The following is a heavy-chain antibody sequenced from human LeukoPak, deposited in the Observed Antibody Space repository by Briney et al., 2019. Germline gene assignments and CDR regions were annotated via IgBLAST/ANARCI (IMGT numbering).Heavy chain of an antibody. J-gene: IGHJ5*02. V-gene: IGHV3-74*01. Sequence: GRSLRLSCAASGFTFSNYWMHWVRPVQGKGLGLVARISTDGSTTSYGDSVKGRFTVSRDNDKNTVYLQMNSLRAEDTGVYYCAKDNSPGWFGPWGQGTLVTVSS. CDR2: ISTDGSTT. D-gene: IGHD4-11*01. CDR3: AKDNSPGWFGP. CDR1: GFTFSNYW.